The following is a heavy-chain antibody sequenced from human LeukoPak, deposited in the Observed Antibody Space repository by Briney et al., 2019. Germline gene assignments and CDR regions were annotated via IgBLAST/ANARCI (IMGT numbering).Heavy chain of an antibody. D-gene: IGHD6-13*01. V-gene: IGHV3-23*01. CDR2: ISDSGGI. CDR3: AKEIAAGGTPSLDY. CDR1: GFTFSSYA. Sequence: TGGSLRLSCGASGFTFSSYAMSWVRQAPGKGLEWVSGISDSGGIYYLDSVKGRFTISRDNSKNMLHLEMNSLKVEDTAIYYCAKEIAAGGTPSLDYWGQGILVSVSS. J-gene: IGHJ4*02.